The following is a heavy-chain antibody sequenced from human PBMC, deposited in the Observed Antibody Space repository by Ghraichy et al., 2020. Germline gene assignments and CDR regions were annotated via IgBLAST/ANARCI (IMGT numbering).Heavy chain of an antibody. J-gene: IGHJ4*02. D-gene: IGHD4-17*01. CDR1: AYTLTPFS. CDR3: ARDGDDYGDDLDY. V-gene: IGHV3-7*01. Sequence: GGSLRLSCTATAYTLTPFSLRRVRYPLGLEKKWVANINKDGSEERYVYSVKGRFTISRDNAQNSLYLQMTSLRAEDTAMYYCARDGDDYGDDLDYWGQGTLVTVAS. CDR2: INKDGSEE.